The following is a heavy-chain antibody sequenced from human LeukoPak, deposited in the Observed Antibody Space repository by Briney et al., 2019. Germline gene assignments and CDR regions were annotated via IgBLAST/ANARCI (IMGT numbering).Heavy chain of an antibody. CDR3: ARGGIAAAGRGNWFDP. CDR2: IYYSGST. D-gene: IGHD6-13*01. Sequence: PSETLSLTCTVSDGSISSSNYYWGWIRQTPGKGLEWIGTIYYSGSTNYNPSLKSRVTMSVDTSKNQFSLKLSSVTAADTAVYYCARGGIAAAGRGNWFDPWGQGTLVTVSS. V-gene: IGHV4-61*05. CDR1: DGSISSSNYY. J-gene: IGHJ5*02.